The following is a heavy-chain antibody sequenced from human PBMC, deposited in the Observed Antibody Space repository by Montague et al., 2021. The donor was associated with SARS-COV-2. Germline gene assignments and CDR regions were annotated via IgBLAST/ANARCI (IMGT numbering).Heavy chain of an antibody. J-gene: IGHJ4*02. D-gene: IGHD3-9*01. CDR1: GFTFSSYG. CDR2: IWYDGSNK. CDR3: ARDFGILTGTAPEDY. Sequence: SLRLSCAASGFTFSSYGMHWVRQAPGKGLEWVAVIWYDGSNKYYADPVKGRFTISRDNSKNTLYLQMNSLRAEDTAVCYCARDFGILTGTAPEDYWGQGTLVTVSS. V-gene: IGHV3-33*01.